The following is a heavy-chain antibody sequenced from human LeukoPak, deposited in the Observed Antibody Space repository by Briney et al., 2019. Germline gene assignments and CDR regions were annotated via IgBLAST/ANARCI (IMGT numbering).Heavy chain of an antibody. CDR3: AREHSGYDFPGRDYYYMDV. V-gene: IGHV3-48*03. CDR2: ISSSGSTI. D-gene: IGHD5-12*01. Sequence: SLRLSCAASGFTFSSYEMNWVRQAPGKGLEWVSYISSSGSTIYYADSVKGRFTISRDNAKNSLYLQMNSLRAEDTAVYYCAREHSGYDFPGRDYYYMDVWGKGTTVTVSS. J-gene: IGHJ6*03. CDR1: GFTFSSYE.